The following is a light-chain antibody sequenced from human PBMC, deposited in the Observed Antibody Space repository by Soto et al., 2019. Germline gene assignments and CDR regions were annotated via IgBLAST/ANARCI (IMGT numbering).Light chain of an antibody. CDR1: QSFSSSY. Sequence: EIVLTQSPGTLSLSPGERAALSCRASQSFSSSYLAWYQQKPGQAPRLLIYGTSTRATGIPDRFSGSGSQTDFTLTISRLEPEDFAVYYCQQYGSLGTFGQGTKVDI. CDR3: QQYGSLGT. J-gene: IGKJ1*01. V-gene: IGKV3-20*01. CDR2: GTS.